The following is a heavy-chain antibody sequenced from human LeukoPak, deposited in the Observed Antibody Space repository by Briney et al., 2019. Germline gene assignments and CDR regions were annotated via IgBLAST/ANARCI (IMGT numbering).Heavy chain of an antibody. J-gene: IGHJ6*03. Sequence: PSETLSLTCTVSGYSISSGYYWGWIRQPPGKGLEWIGSIYHSGSTYYNPSLKSRATISVDTSKNQFSLKLSSVTAADTAVYYCARVSGQRTRYYYMDVWGKGTTVTVSS. CDR2: IYHSGST. CDR1: GYSISSGYY. V-gene: IGHV4-38-2*02. CDR3: ARVSGQRTRYYYMDV. D-gene: IGHD6-25*01.